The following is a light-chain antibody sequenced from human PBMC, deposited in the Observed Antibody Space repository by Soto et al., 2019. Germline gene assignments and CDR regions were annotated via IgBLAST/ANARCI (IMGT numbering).Light chain of an antibody. Sequence: QSVLTQPPSVSGDPGQRVTISCTGSSSNIGAGYDVHWYQQLPGTAPKLLIYGNSNRPSGVPDRFSGSKSGTSASLAITGLQAEDEADYYCQSYDSSLSAWVFGGGTKLTVL. CDR2: GNS. V-gene: IGLV1-40*01. J-gene: IGLJ3*02. CDR1: SSNIGAGYD. CDR3: QSYDSSLSAWV.